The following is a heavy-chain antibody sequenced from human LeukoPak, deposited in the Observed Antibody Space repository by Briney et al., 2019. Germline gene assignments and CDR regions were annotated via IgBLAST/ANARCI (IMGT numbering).Heavy chain of an antibody. CDR3: AKDRDMITFGGTDS. D-gene: IGHD3-16*01. Sequence: GGSLRLSCAASGFTFDDYAIHWVRQGPGKGLEWIALISGDGGSTYYADSVKGRFTISRDNSKNSLFLQMNSLRSEDTAWYYCAKDRDMITFGGTDSWGQGTLVTVSS. J-gene: IGHJ4*02. CDR1: GFTFDDYA. CDR2: ISGDGGST. V-gene: IGHV3-43*02.